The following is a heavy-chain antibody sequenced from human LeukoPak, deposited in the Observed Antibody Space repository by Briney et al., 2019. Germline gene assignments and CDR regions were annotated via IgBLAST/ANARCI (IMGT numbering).Heavy chain of an antibody. CDR1: GFLFSSYE. CDR3: ARDSYYGGTQDY. J-gene: IGHJ4*02. D-gene: IGHD4-23*01. V-gene: IGHV3-48*03. Sequence: SGGSLRLSCAASGFLFSSYEMNCVRQAPGKGLEWVSYISTSGGTIYYADSVKGRFTISRDNAKNSLYLQMNSLRAEDTAVYYCARDSYYGGTQDYWGQGTLVTVSS. CDR2: ISTSGGTI.